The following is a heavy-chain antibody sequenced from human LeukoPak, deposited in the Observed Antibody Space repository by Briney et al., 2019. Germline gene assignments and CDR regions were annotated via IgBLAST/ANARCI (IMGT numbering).Heavy chain of an antibody. CDR2: IYYRGST. Sequence: SETLSLTCTVSSGSINFYYCSWIRQTPGKGLEWMGYIYYRGSTNYNPSLTSRVTISVDAPKNPFSLNLSSVTAADTAIYYCARTTGNYGYYFDYWGQGAQVTVSS. CDR3: ARTTGNYGYYFDY. J-gene: IGHJ4*02. CDR1: SGSINFYY. D-gene: IGHD1-7*01. V-gene: IGHV4-59*01.